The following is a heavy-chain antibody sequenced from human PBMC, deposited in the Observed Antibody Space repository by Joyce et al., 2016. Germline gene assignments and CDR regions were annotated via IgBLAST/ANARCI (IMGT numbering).Heavy chain of an antibody. Sequence: EVQLLESGGRLVRPGGSLGLSCAVSGFSFSDYAMNWVRQAPGKGLDWVSAISGDGADTYYADSVKGRFTISRDNSKDTLFLQMNSLRPEDTAIYYCAANSFFDVWGQGTLVAVSS. CDR3: AANSFFDV. V-gene: IGHV3-23*01. D-gene: IGHD2-21*01. CDR2: ISGDGADT. J-gene: IGHJ3*01. CDR1: GFSFSDYA.